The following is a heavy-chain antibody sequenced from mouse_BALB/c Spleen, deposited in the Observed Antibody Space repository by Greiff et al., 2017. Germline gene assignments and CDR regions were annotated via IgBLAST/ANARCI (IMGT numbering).Heavy chain of an antibody. CDR1: GFAFSSYD. CDR3: ARQGGDYYGYHLAY. Sequence: EVQVVESGGGLVKPGGSLKLSCAASGFAFSSYDMSWVRQTPEKRLEWVAYISSGGGSTYYPDTVKGRFTISRDNAKNTLYLQMSSLKSEDTAMYYCARQGGDYYGYHLAYWGQGTLVTVSA. J-gene: IGHJ3*01. V-gene: IGHV5-12-1*01. D-gene: IGHD1-2*01. CDR2: ISSGGGST.